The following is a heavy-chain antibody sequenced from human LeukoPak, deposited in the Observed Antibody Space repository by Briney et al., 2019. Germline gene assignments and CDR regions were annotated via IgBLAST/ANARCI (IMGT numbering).Heavy chain of an antibody. CDR3: ATYTHWVAGDV. CDR1: EFTFSDSW. CDR2: MNQDGSEK. V-gene: IGHV3-7*01. D-gene: IGHD3-16*01. J-gene: IGHJ6*02. Sequence: GGSLRLSCAASEFTFSDSWMSWVRQAPGKGLEWVANMNQDGSEKDYVDSVKGRFTISRDNARKSLYLQMSSLRAEDTAVYYCATYTHWVAGDVWGQGTTVTVSS.